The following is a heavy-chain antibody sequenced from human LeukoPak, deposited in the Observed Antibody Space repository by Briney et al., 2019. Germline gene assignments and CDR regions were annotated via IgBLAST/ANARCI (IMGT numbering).Heavy chain of an antibody. J-gene: IGHJ4*02. CDR3: ATSRDSSGYYLTPFDY. CDR1: GYTLNELS. V-gene: IGHV1-24*01. D-gene: IGHD3-22*01. CDR2: FDPEDGET. Sequence: ASVTVSCKVSGYTLNELSMHWVRQAPGKGLEWMGGFDPEDGETIYAQKFQGRVTMTEYTSTDTAYMELSSLRSEDTAVHYCATSRDSSGYYLTPFDYWGQGTLVTVSS.